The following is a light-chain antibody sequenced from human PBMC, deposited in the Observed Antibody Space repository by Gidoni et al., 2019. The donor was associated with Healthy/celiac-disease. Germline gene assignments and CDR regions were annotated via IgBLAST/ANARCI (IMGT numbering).Light chain of an antibody. CDR1: QRVSSSY. J-gene: IGKJ4*01. Sequence: EIVLTQYPGTLFLSPGERANLSCRASQRVSSSYLAWYQQKPCQAPRLLIYGASSRATGIPNRFSGSGSGTDFTLTISRLEPEDFAVYYCQQYGSSPLTFGGGTKVEIK. CDR2: GAS. CDR3: QQYGSSPLT. V-gene: IGKV3-20*01.